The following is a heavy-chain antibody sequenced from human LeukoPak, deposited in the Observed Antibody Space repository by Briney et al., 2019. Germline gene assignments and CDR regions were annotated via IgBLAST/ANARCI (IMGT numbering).Heavy chain of an antibody. CDR1: GDSISSNSS. CDR2: TYYRSKWYN. CDR3: ARGGQGDGYSADEAFDI. J-gene: IGHJ3*02. V-gene: IGHV6-1*01. Sequence: SQTLSLTCAIFGDSISSNSSWNWIRQSPSRGLEWLGRTYYRSKWYNDYVVSVKSRININPDTSKNQFSLQLNSVTPDDTALYYCARGGQGDGYSADEAFDIWGQGTMVTVS. D-gene: IGHD5-18*01.